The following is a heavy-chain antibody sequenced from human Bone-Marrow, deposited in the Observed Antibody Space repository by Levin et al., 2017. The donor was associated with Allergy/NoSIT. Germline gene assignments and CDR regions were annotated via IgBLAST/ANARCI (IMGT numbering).Heavy chain of an antibody. V-gene: IGHV3-48*03. CDR3: ARQLGNVWSGYNYFDY. CDR2: ISSSGSTI. J-gene: IGHJ4*02. CDR1: GFTFSSYE. Sequence: GGSLRLSCAASGFTFSSYEMNWVRQAPGKGLEWVSYISSSGSTIYYADSVKGRFTISRDNAKNSLYLQMNSLRAEDTAVYYCARQLGNVWSGYNYFDYWGQGTLVTVSS. D-gene: IGHD3-3*01.